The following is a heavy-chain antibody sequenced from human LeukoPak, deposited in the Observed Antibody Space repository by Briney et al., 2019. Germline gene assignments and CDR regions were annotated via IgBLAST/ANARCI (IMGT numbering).Heavy chain of an antibody. D-gene: IGHD6-19*01. Sequence: GGSLRLSCAASGFPFSSYAMSWVRQAPGEGLEWVSAISGSGGSTYYADSVKGRLTISRDNSKHTMYLQMNSLRAEDTPVYYCAKFYISGWYYFYYSGHGTLCSASS. J-gene: IGHJ4*01. CDR3: AKFYISGWYYFYY. CDR1: GFPFSSYA. V-gene: IGHV3-23*01. CDR2: ISGSGGST.